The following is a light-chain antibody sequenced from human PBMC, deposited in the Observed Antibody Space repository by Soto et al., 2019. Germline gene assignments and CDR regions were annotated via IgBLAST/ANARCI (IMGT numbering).Light chain of an antibody. CDR2: KAS. Sequence: DIQMTQSPSTLSASVGDRVTITCRASQSISSWLVWYQQKPGKAPKPLIYKASTLESGVPSRFSGSGSWTEFTLTINSLQPDDFATYYCQQYNSYSWTFGQGTKVEI. V-gene: IGKV1-5*03. J-gene: IGKJ1*01. CDR1: QSISSW. CDR3: QQYNSYSWT.